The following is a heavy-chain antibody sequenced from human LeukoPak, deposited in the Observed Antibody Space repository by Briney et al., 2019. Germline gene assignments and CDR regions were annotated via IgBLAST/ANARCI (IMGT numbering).Heavy chain of an antibody. CDR1: GFTFSSYG. Sequence: PGRSLRLSCAASGFTFSSYGMRWVRQAPGKGLEWVAVIWYDGSNKYYADSVKGRFTISRDNSKNTLYLQMNSLRAEDTAVYYCARGVVVTCFDYWGQGTLVTVSS. CDR2: IWYDGSNK. CDR3: ARGVVVTCFDY. V-gene: IGHV3-33*01. D-gene: IGHD3-22*01. J-gene: IGHJ4*02.